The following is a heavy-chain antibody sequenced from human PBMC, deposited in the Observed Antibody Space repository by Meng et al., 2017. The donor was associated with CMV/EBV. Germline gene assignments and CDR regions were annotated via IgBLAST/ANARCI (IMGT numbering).Heavy chain of an antibody. CDR1: GFTVSSNY. Sequence: GESLKISCAASGFTVSSNYMSWVRQAPGKGLEWVSSISSSSSYIYYADSVKGRFTISRDNAKNSLYLQMNSLRAEDTAVYYCARGPDSSGYYSVDYWGQGTLVTVSS. CDR3: ARGPDSSGYYSVDY. J-gene: IGHJ4*02. D-gene: IGHD3-22*01. V-gene: IGHV3-21*01. CDR2: ISSSSSYI.